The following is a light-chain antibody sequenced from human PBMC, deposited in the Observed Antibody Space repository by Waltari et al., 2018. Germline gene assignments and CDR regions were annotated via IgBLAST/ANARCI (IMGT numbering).Light chain of an antibody. Sequence: DIQMTQSPSSLSASVGDKVTISCRASHNINSWLAWYQQKPGKAPKLLILSASNLESGVPSRFSGSGSGTDYTLTISGLQAEDFATYYCQQGYNNPPTFGQGTKVEI. CDR2: SAS. CDR1: HNINSW. CDR3: QQGYNNPPT. J-gene: IGKJ1*01. V-gene: IGKV1-12*01.